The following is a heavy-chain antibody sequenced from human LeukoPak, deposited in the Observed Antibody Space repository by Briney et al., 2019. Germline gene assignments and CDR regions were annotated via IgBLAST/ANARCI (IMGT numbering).Heavy chain of an antibody. V-gene: IGHV1-69*06. J-gene: IGHJ5*02. D-gene: IGHD3-10*01. CDR1: GGTDSSYA. CDR2: ILPIYGTA. CDR3: ARVGTYYYGSGSYSGWFDP. Sequence: SVKVSCKASGGTDSSYAISGVRQAPGQGLEWMGGILPIYGTANYAQKCQGRVTLTADKSTSTAYMELSSLRSEDKAVYYCARVGTYYYGSGSYSGWFDPWGRGTLVTVSS.